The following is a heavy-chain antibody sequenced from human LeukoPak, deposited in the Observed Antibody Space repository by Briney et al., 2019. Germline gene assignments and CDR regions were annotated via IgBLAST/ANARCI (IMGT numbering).Heavy chain of an antibody. CDR3: ARGGIAAAGEDY. J-gene: IGHJ4*02. V-gene: IGHV1-69*04. CDR1: GGTFSSYA. D-gene: IGHD6-13*01. CDR2: IIPILGIA. Sequence: GASVKVSCKPSGGTFSSYAIIWVRQAPGQGLEWMGRIIPILGIANYAQKFQGRVTITADKSTSTAYMELSSLRSEDTAVYYCARGGIAAAGEDYWGQGTLVTVSS.